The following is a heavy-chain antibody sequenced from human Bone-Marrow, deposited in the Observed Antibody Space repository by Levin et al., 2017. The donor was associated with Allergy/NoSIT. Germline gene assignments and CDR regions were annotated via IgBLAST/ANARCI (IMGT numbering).Heavy chain of an antibody. CDR3: ARGRGDYVREFDY. J-gene: IGHJ4*02. CDR1: GYSFTSYW. V-gene: IGHV5-51*01. CDR2: IYPGDSDT. Sequence: GGSLRLSCKGSGYSFTSYWIGWVRQMPGKGLEWMGIIYPGDSDTRYSPSFQGQVTISADKSISTAYLQWSSLKASDTAMYYCARGRGDYVREFDYWGQGTLVTVSS. D-gene: IGHD4-17*01.